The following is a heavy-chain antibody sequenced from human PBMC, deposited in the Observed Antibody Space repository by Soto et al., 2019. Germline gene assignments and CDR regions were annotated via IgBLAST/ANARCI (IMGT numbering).Heavy chain of an antibody. CDR1: GGSVSSGSYY. CDR2: VNYSGRT. Sequence: SETLSLTCTVSGGSVSSGSYYWSWIRQSPGRGLEWIGIVNYSGRTTYNPSFKSRVTLSVDTSKNQFSLKLHSVTAADTAIYYCARVAVFGVVLDFWGQGTQVTVS. CDR3: ARVAVFGVVLDF. V-gene: IGHV4-61*01. J-gene: IGHJ4*02. D-gene: IGHD3-3*01.